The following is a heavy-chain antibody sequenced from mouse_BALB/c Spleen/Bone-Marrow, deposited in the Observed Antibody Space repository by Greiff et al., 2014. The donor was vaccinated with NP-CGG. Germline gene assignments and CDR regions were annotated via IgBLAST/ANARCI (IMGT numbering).Heavy chain of an antibody. Sequence: EVQVVESGGGLVRPGGSLKLSCAASGFTFSSYTVSWVSQTPEKRLEWVAYISNGGGSTYYPDTVKGRFTISRDNAKNTLYLQMSSLKSEDMAMYYCARQLGLRWAMDYWGQGTSVTVSS. CDR3: ARQLGLRWAMDY. CDR1: GFTFSSYT. V-gene: IGHV5-12-2*01. CDR2: ISNGGGST. D-gene: IGHD3-1*01. J-gene: IGHJ4*01.